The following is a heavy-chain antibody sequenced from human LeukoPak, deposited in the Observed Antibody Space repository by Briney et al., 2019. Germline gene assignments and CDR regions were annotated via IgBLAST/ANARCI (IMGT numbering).Heavy chain of an antibody. CDR2: IYYSGST. V-gene: IGHV4-59*01. CDR3: ARDATIKYYGSGSYYPD. CDR1: GGSISSYY. J-gene: IGHJ4*02. Sequence: SETLSLTCTVSGGSISSYYWSWIRQPPGKGLELIGYIYYSGSTNYNPSLKSRVTISVDTSKNQFSLKLSSVTAADTAVYYCARDATIKYYGSGSYYPDWGQGTLVTVSS. D-gene: IGHD3-10*01.